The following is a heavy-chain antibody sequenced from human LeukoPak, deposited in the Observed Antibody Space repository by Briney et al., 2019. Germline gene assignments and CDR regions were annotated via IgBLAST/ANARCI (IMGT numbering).Heavy chain of an antibody. CDR2: INPSGGST. J-gene: IGHJ3*02. V-gene: IGHV1-46*01. Sequence: GSLRLSCAASGFTFSSYWMHWVRQAPGQGLEWMGIINPSGGSTSYAQKFQGRVTMTRDTSTSTVYMELSSLRSEDTAVYYCARALVPAAIRNDAFDIWGQGTMVTVSS. D-gene: IGHD2-2*02. CDR3: ARALVPAAIRNDAFDI. CDR1: GFTFSSYW.